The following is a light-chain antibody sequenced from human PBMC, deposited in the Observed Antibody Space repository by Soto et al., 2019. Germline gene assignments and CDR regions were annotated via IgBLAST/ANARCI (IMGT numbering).Light chain of an antibody. J-gene: IGKJ1*01. CDR3: QQYGSSPAT. CDR2: GAS. Sequence: EIVLTQSPCTLSXXXXEXAXLXFVASQSVSSSYLAWYQQKPGRAPRLLIYGASSRATGIPDRFSGSGSGTDFTLTISRLEPEDFAVYYCQQYGSSPATFGQGTKVDI. CDR1: QSVSSSY. V-gene: IGKV3-20*01.